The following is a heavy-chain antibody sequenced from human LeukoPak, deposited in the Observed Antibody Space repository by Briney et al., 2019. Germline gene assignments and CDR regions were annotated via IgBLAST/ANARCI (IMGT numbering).Heavy chain of an antibody. J-gene: IGHJ4*02. D-gene: IGHD3-22*01. CDR2: INPNSGGT. V-gene: IGHV1-2*02. CDR3: ARERWSTYYYDKWWSPVNDY. CDR1: GYTFTGYY. Sequence: GASVKVSCKASGYTFTGYYMHWVRQAPGQGLEWMGWINPNSGGTNYAQKFQGRVTMTRDTSISTAYMELSRLRSDDTAVYYCARERWSTYYYDKWWSPVNDYWGQGTLVTVSS.